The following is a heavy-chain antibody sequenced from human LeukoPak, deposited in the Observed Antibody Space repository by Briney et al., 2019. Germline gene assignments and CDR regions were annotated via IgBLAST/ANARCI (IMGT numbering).Heavy chain of an antibody. CDR2: ISSSSSYI. CDR3: ARDHYYDSGGYGLSYYYGMDV. CDR1: GFTFSSYS. Sequence: GGSLRLSCAASGFTFSSYSMNWVRQAPGKGLEWVSSISSSSSYIYYADSVKGRFTISRDNAKNSLYLQMNSLRAEDTAVYYCARDHYYDSGGYGLSYYYGMDVWGQGTTVTVSS. V-gene: IGHV3-21*01. D-gene: IGHD3-22*01. J-gene: IGHJ6*02.